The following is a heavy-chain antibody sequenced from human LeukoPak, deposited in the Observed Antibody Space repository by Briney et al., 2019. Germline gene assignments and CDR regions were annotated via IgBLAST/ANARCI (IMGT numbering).Heavy chain of an antibody. CDR2: INPNSGGT. CDR1: GYTFTGYY. Sequence: GASVKVSCKASGYTFTGYYMHWVRQAPGQGLEWMGWINPNSGGTNYAQKFQGRVTMTRDTSISTAYMELSRLRSDDTAVYYCARDGELDPDYYYYMDVWGKGTTVTVS. D-gene: IGHD1-26*01. V-gene: IGHV1-2*02. CDR3: ARDGELDPDYYYYMDV. J-gene: IGHJ6*03.